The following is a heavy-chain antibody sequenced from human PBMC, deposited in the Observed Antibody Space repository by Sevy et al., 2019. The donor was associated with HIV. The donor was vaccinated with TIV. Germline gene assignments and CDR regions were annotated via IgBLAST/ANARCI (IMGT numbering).Heavy chain of an antibody. CDR1: GFTFSDYY. V-gene: IGHV3-21*06. CDR2: ISGRSSYI. Sequence: GGSLRLSCAASGFTFSDYYMNWVRQAPGKGLEWVSSISGRSSYIHYADSVRGRFTISRDNAKNSLYLQMNSLRADDTAVYFWARDGGCSSTSCLLYFDSWGQGALVTVSS. D-gene: IGHD2-2*01. J-gene: IGHJ4*02. CDR3: ARDGGCSSTSCLLYFDS.